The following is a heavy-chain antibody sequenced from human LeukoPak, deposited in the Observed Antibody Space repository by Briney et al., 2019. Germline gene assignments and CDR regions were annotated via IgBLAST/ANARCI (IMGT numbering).Heavy chain of an antibody. Sequence: PSETLSLTCTVSGGSISSYYWSWIRQPPGKGLEWIGYIYYSGSTYYNPSLKSRVTISVDTSKNQFSLKLSSVTAADTAVYYCARAEPHRGPFDYWGQGTLVTVSS. D-gene: IGHD3/OR15-3a*01. J-gene: IGHJ4*02. CDR2: IYYSGST. CDR1: GGSISSYY. CDR3: ARAEPHRGPFDY. V-gene: IGHV4-59*12.